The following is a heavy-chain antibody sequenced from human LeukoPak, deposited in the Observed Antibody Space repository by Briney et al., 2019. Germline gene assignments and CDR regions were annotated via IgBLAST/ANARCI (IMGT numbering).Heavy chain of an antibody. CDR2: INHSGGT. D-gene: IGHD3/OR15-3a*01. CDR1: GGSFSGYY. Sequence: SQTLSLTCAVYGGSFSGYYWSWIRQPPGKGLEWIGEINHSGGTNYNPSLKSRVTITVDTSKNQSSLKLSSLTAADTAVYYCARDSHHPCRFWTHDAFYIWGQGTMVTASS. J-gene: IGHJ3*02. V-gene: IGHV4-34*01. CDR3: ARDSHHPCRFWTHDAFYI.